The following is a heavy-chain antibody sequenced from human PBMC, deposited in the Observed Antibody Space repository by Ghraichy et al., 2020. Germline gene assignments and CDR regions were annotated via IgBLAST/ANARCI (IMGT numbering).Heavy chain of an antibody. Sequence: GGSLRLSCAASGFTFSSYAMHWVRQAPGKGLEWVAVISYDGSNKYYADSVKGRFTISRDNSKNTLYLQMNSLRAEDTAVYYCARDVGKDYYDSSGYVDYWGQGTLVTVSS. CDR3: ARDVGKDYYDSSGYVDY. J-gene: IGHJ4*02. CDR1: GFTFSSYA. D-gene: IGHD3-22*01. CDR2: ISYDGSNK. V-gene: IGHV3-30-3*01.